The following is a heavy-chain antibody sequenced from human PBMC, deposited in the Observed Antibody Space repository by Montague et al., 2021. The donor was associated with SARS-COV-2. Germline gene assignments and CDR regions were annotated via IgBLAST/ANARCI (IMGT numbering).Heavy chain of an antibody. CDR1: GGSISSSSYY. CDR2: IYYSGTT. V-gene: IGHV4-39*02. D-gene: IGHD1-1*01. J-gene: IGHJ2*01. CDR3: AREDAGDRYFDP. Sequence: SETLSLTCTVSGGSISSSSYYWCWSRQPPGKVPEWIGSIYYSGTTFYXPSLRSPVTMSVDTSKNQFSLRLSSVTAAETAVFYCAREDAGDRYFDPWGRGTLVTVSA.